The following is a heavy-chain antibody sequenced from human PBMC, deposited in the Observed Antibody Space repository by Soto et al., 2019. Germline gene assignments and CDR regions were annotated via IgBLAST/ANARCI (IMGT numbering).Heavy chain of an antibody. CDR1: GFTFSSYA. J-gene: IGHJ6*02. D-gene: IGHD3-9*01. Sequence: GGSLKLSCEASGFTFSSYAMTWVRQAPGKGLEWVSPISGSGGSTSYADSVKGRFTISRDNSKNTLYLQMNSLRAEDTAVYYCAKIVRDILTGYYLYYYYYGMDVWGQGTTVTVSS. CDR3: AKIVRDILTGYYLYYYYYGMDV. CDR2: ISGSGGST. V-gene: IGHV3-23*01.